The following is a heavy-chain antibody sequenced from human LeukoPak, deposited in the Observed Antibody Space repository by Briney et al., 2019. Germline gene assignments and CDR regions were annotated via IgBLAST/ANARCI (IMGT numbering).Heavy chain of an antibody. Sequence: GRSLRLSCAASGFTFSSYGMHWVRQAPGKGLEWVAVIWYDGSNKYYADSVKGRFTISRDNSKNTLYLQMNSLRAEDTAVYYCARDRSIAVAGTFDYYGMDVWGQGTTVTVSS. CDR2: IWYDGSNK. D-gene: IGHD6-19*01. V-gene: IGHV3-33*01. CDR1: GFTFSSYG. J-gene: IGHJ6*02. CDR3: ARDRSIAVAGTFDYYGMDV.